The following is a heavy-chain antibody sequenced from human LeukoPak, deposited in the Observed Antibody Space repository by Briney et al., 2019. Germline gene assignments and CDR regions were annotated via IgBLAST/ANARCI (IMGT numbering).Heavy chain of an antibody. CDR3: AVAGDDAFDI. V-gene: IGHV4-61*02. Sequence: SETLSLTCTVSGGSLSSGSYYWSWIRQPAGKGLEWIGRIYTSGSTNYNPSLKSRVTISVDTSKNQFSLRLSSVTAADTAVYYCAVAGDDAFDIWGQGTMVTVSS. J-gene: IGHJ3*02. D-gene: IGHD6-13*01. CDR2: IYTSGST. CDR1: GGSLSSGSYY.